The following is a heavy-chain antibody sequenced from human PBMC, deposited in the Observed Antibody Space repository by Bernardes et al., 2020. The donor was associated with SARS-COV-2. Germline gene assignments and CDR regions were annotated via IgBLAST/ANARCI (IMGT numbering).Heavy chain of an antibody. CDR3: ARAYCGGDCHSYYYFYGMDV. J-gene: IGHJ6*02. V-gene: IGHV1-18*04. D-gene: IGHD2-21*02. Sequence: ASMKVSCKASGYKLTSYGISWVRQAPGQGLEWMGWISTYNANTNSAQKFQGRVTMTTDSSTSTVYMELRSLRSDDTAVYYCARAYCGGDCHSYYYFYGMDVWGQGTTVTVSS. CDR1: GYKLTSYG. CDR2: ISTYNANT.